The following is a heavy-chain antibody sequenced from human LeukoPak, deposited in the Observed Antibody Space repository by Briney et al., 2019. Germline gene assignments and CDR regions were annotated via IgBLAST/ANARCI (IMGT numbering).Heavy chain of an antibody. V-gene: IGHV3-7*01. D-gene: IGHD3-3*01. J-gene: IGHJ5*02. CDR2: IKQDGSEK. CDR3: ARQVSNFPITIFGVVITEYNWFDP. Sequence: GGSLRLSCAASGFTFSSYWMSWVRQAPGKGLEWVANIKQDGSEKYYADSVKGRFAISRDNSKNTLYLQMNSLRAEDTAVYYCARQVSNFPITIFGVVITEYNWFDPWGQGTLVTVSS. CDR1: GFTFSSYW.